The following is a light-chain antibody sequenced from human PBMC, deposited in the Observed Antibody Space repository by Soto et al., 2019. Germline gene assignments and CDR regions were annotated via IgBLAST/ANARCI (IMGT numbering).Light chain of an antibody. V-gene: IGLV2-8*01. CDR1: SSDVGGYNY. J-gene: IGLJ1*01. CDR3: RLSAGTTNFYV. CDR2: EVS. Sequence: QSVMTQPPSAPGSPGQSATISSTGTSSDVGGYNYVSWYQHYPGKAPKLMIYEVSKRPSGVPDRFSGSKSGHTASLTGSGLQAEDEADYGCRLSAGTTNFYVFGTGTKVTV.